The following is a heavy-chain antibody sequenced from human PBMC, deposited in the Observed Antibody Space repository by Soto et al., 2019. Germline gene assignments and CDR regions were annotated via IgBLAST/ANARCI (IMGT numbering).Heavy chain of an antibody. CDR2: IIPIFGTA. CDR3: AISGPRNTFDI. CDR1: GGTFSSYA. Sequence: GASVKVSCKASGGTFSSYAISWVRQAPGQGLEWMGGIIPIFGTANYAQKFQGRVTITADESTSTAYMELSSLRSEDTAVYYCAISGPRNTFDIWGQWTMVTVSS. V-gene: IGHV1-69*13. J-gene: IGHJ3*02.